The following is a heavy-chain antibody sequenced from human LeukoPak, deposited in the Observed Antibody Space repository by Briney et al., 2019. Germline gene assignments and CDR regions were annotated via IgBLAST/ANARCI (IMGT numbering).Heavy chain of an antibody. V-gene: IGHV4-39*01. CDR1: GGSISSSSYY. CDR3: ASGGSYDY. CDR2: IYYSGST. Sequence: PSETLSLTCTVSGGSISSSSYYWGWIRQPPGKGLEWIGSIYYSGSTYYNPSLKSRVTISVDTSKNQFSLKLSSVTAADTAVYYCASGGSYDYRGQGTLVTVSS. J-gene: IGHJ4*02. D-gene: IGHD1-26*01.